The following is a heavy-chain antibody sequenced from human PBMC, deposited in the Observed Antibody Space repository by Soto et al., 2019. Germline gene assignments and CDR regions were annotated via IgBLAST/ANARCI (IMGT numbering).Heavy chain of an antibody. Sequence: GGSLRLSCAASGFTFSSYSMNWVRQAPGKGLEWVSYISSSSSTIYYADSVKGRFTISRDNAKNSLYLQMNSLRAEDTAVYYCARDADWLLYDYWGQGTLVTVSS. CDR1: GFTFSSYS. D-gene: IGHD3-9*01. J-gene: IGHJ4*02. CDR3: ARDADWLLYDY. V-gene: IGHV3-48*01. CDR2: ISSSSSTI.